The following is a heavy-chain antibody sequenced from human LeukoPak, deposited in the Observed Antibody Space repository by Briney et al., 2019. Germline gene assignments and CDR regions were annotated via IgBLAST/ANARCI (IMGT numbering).Heavy chain of an antibody. CDR3: ARVVVYGGYYYNFDY. CDR1: GGSISSYY. J-gene: IGHJ4*02. Sequence: PSETLSLTCTVSGGSISSYYWSWIRQPPGKGLEWIGYIYYSGSTNYNPSLKSRVTISVDTSKNQFSLKLSSVTAADTAVYYCARVVVYGGYYYNFDYWGQGTLVTVSS. CDR2: IYYSGST. D-gene: IGHD3-22*01. V-gene: IGHV4-59*01.